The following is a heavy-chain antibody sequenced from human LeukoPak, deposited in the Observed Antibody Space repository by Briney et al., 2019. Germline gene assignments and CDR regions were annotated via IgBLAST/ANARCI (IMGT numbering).Heavy chain of an antibody. CDR1: GFTVSSNY. J-gene: IGHJ4*02. Sequence: WGSLRLSCAASGFTVSSNYMGWVRQARGKGLEWVAFIHSGGSTNYADSVKGRFTISRDNSKNTLYLQLNSLRAEDTAVYYCARVSSDSRGWSAFDYWGQGILVTVSS. CDR3: ARVSSDSRGWSAFDY. CDR2: IHSGGST. V-gene: IGHV3-53*05. D-gene: IGHD6-19*01.